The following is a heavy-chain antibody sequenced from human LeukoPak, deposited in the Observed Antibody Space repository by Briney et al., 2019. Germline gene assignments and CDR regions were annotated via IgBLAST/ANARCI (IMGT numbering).Heavy chain of an antibody. D-gene: IGHD6-6*01. CDR1: GYTFTSYD. J-gene: IGHJ5*02. CDR3: ARPASIAARTNWFDP. Sequence: ASVKVSCKASGYTFTSYDINWVRQATGQGLEWMGWMNPNSGNTGYAQKFQGRVTMTRNTSISTVYMELSSLRSEDTAVYYCARPASIAARTNWFDPWGQGTLVTVSS. CDR2: MNPNSGNT. V-gene: IGHV1-8*01.